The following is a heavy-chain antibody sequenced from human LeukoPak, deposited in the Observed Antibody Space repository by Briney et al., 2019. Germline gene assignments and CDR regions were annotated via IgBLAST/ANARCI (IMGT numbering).Heavy chain of an antibody. CDR3: ARAPSGSYYFDY. J-gene: IGHJ4*02. V-gene: IGHV3-53*01. Sequence: GGSLRLSCAASGFTVSSNYMSWVRQAPGKGLEWVSVIYSGGSTYYADSVKGRFTISRDNSKNTLYLQMNSLRAEDTAVYYCARAPSGSYYFDYWGQGTLDTVSS. CDR1: GFTVSSNY. D-gene: IGHD1-26*01. CDR2: IYSGGST.